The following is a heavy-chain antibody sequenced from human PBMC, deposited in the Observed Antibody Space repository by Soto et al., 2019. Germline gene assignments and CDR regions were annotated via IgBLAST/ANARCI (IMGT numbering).Heavy chain of an antibody. V-gene: IGHV4-4*02. CDR2: ISHSGST. CDR3: ASRHFWSGPWTETSLDY. J-gene: IGHJ4*02. D-gene: IGHD3-3*02. CDR1: GDSINSSHW. Sequence: SETLSLTWAVSGDSINSSHWWNWVRQPPGKGLEWIGQISHSGSTNYNPSLTRRVNTSVDKSKNHSSLKLTSVTAADTAVYSCASRHFWSGPWTETSLDYWGQGTLVTVSS.